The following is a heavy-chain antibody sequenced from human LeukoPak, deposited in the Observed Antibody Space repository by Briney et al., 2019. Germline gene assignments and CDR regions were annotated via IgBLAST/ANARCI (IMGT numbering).Heavy chain of an antibody. J-gene: IGHJ3*02. Sequence: ASVKVSCKASGYTFTSYDINWVRQATGQGLEWMGWMNPNSGNTVYAQKFQGRVTMTRNTSISTAYMELSSLRSEDTAVYYCARSRNYYDSSGFLTLDAFDIWGQGTMVTVSS. CDR1: GYTFTSYD. V-gene: IGHV1-8*01. CDR2: MNPNSGNT. D-gene: IGHD3-22*01. CDR3: ARSRNYYDSSGFLTLDAFDI.